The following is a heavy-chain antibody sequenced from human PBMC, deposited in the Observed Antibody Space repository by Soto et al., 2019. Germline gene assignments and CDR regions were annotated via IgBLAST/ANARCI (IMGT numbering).Heavy chain of an antibody. CDR3: AKDRCFDSYYFDY. J-gene: IGHJ4*02. Sequence: PGRSMRLSCAPSAFTLTGFAIHWVRPAPGKGLEWVAVISYYGRDTHYADSVKGRLTISRDNSKNTVFLQMNSLTTEDTAVYFCAKDRCFDSYYFDYWGQGTRVTVSS. CDR2: ISYYGRDT. CDR1: AFTLTGFA. V-gene: IGHV3-30*04. D-gene: IGHD3-9*01.